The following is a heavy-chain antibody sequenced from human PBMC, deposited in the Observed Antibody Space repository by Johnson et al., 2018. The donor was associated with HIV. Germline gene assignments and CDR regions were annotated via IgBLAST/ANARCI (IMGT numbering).Heavy chain of an antibody. Sequence: EVQLVESGGGVVQPGRSLRLSCAASGFTFNSYGMHWVRQAPGKGLEWVANIKQDGSEKYYVDSVKGRFTISRDNAKNSLYLQMNSLRAEDTAVFYCARDRGAARDSLDIWGQGTLVTVSS. D-gene: IGHD6-6*01. CDR1: GFTFNSYG. V-gene: IGHV3-7*03. CDR2: IKQDGSEK. J-gene: IGHJ3*02. CDR3: ARDRGAARDSLDI.